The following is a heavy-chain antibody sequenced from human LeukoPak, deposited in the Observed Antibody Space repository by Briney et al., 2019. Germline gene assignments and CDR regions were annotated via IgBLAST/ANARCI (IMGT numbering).Heavy chain of an antibody. Sequence: PGGSLRLSCAVSGFSFNTYSLIWVRQAPGKGLEWVSSISTSGSYKYYADSLKGRFTISRGNAKNSLYLQMDSLRAEDTAVYYCVRDRGVEVATMGAFDYWGQGTLVTVSS. CDR1: GFSFNTYS. J-gene: IGHJ4*02. D-gene: IGHD5-24*01. CDR3: VRDRGVEVATMGAFDY. CDR2: ISTSGSYK. V-gene: IGHV3-21*01.